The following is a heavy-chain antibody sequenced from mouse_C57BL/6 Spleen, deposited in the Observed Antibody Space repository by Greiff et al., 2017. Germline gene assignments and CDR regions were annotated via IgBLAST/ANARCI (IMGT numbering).Heavy chain of an antibody. CDR3: ARSIVFYYGSSYSHYFDY. Sequence: EVNVVESGGGLVQPGGSLSLSCAASGFTFTDYYMSWVRQPPGKALEWLGFIRNKANGYTTEYSASVKGRFTISRDNSQSILYLQMNALRAEYSATYYCARSIVFYYGSSYSHYFDYWGQGTTLTVSS. CDR1: GFTFTDYY. J-gene: IGHJ2*01. D-gene: IGHD1-1*01. CDR2: IRNKANGYTT. V-gene: IGHV7-3*01.